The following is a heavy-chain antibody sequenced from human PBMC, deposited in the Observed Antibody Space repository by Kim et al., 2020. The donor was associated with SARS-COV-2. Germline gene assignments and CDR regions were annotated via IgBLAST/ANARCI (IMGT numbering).Heavy chain of an antibody. CDR2: ISGSGGST. CDR3: ANLRAAAFNYYGMDV. V-gene: IGHV3-23*01. J-gene: IGHJ6*02. D-gene: IGHD6-13*01. Sequence: GGSLRLSCAASGFTFSSYAMSWVRQAPGKGLEWVSAISGSGGSTYYADSVKGRFTISRDNSKNTLYLQMNSLRAEDTAVYYCANLRAAAFNYYGMDVWGQGTTVTVSS. CDR1: GFTFSSYA.